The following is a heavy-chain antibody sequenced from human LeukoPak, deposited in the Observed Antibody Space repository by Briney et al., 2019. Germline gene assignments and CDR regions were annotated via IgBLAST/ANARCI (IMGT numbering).Heavy chain of an antibody. CDR2: ISGSGVNT. Sequence: PGGSLRLSCAASGFTFSSYAMSWVRQAPGKGLEWVSSISGSGVNTYYADSVKGRFTISRDNSKSTLSLQMNSLRAEDTAVYYCAKDRYSNYRFDYWGQGTLVTVSS. CDR1: GFTFSSYA. D-gene: IGHD4-11*01. V-gene: IGHV3-23*01. CDR3: AKDRYSNYRFDY. J-gene: IGHJ4*02.